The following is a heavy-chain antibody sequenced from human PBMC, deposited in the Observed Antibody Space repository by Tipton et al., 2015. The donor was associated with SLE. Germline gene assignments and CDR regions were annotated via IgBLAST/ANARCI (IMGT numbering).Heavy chain of an antibody. V-gene: IGHV4-38-2*02. CDR1: GQSISTGYF. CDR3: AREGTAAGITNWFDP. J-gene: IGHJ5*02. CDR2: VYRSGST. Sequence: GLVKPSETLSLNCAVSGQSISTGYFWAWIRQPPGKEMEWIGSVYRSGSTYYNPSLKSRVTLSVDTSKNQFSLTLISATAADTALYYCAREGTAAGITNWFDPWGQGILVTVSS. D-gene: IGHD6-13*01.